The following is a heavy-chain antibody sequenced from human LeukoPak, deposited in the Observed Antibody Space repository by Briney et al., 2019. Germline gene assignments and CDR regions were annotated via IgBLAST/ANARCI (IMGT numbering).Heavy chain of an antibody. CDR2: IRYDGSNK. CDR1: GFTFSSYG. D-gene: IGHD3-22*01. Sequence: GGSLRLSCAASGFTFSSYGMHWVRQAPGKGLEWVAFIRYDGSNKYYADSVKGRFTISRDNSKNTLYLQMNSLRAEDTAVYYCAKDARRFYYDSSGYSRGGYWGQGTLVTVSS. V-gene: IGHV3-30*02. J-gene: IGHJ4*02. CDR3: AKDARRFYYDSSGYSRGGY.